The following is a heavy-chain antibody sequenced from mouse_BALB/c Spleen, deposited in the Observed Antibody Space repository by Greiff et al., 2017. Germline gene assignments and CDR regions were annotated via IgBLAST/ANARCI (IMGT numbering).Heavy chain of an antibody. CDR2: IYPGDGDT. D-gene: IGHD1-1*01. CDR3: ARSHGSTSRGYFDV. Sequence: QVQLQQSGAELARPGASVKLSCKASGYTFTSYWMQWVKQRPGQGLEWIGAIYPGDGDTRYTQKFKGKATLTADKSSSTAYMQLSSLASEDSAVYYCARSHGSTSRGYFDVWGAGTTVTVSS. J-gene: IGHJ1*01. V-gene: IGHV1-87*01. CDR1: GYTFTSYW.